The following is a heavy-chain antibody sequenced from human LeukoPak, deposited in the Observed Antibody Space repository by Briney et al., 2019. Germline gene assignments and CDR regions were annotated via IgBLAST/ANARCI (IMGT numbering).Heavy chain of an antibody. CDR3: ARVSILIVPYYAFDI. D-gene: IGHD2/OR15-2a*01. CDR1: GFTFSTYG. Sequence: GGSLRLSCAASGFTFSTYGMHWVRQAPGKGLELVAFIRSDGSNKYYADSVKGRFTISRDNAKNSLYLQMNSLRAEDTAVYYCARVSILIVPYYAFDIWGQGTMVTVSS. CDR2: IRSDGSNK. V-gene: IGHV3-30*02. J-gene: IGHJ3*02.